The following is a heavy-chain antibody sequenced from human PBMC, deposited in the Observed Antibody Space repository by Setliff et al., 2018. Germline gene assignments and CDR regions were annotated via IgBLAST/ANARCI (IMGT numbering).Heavy chain of an antibody. Sequence: TLSLTCTVSNGSLSSGNYFWGWIRQPPGKGLEWMGSIFYTGSTYYSPSLKSRVTMSIDTSKNQFSLNLNSVTAADTAVYYCARQPYSTTYYYYYYYMDVWGKGTTVTVSS. CDR3: ARQPYSTTYYYYYYYMDV. CDR1: NGSLSSGNYF. D-gene: IGHD6-13*01. CDR2: IFYTGST. V-gene: IGHV4-39*01. J-gene: IGHJ6*03.